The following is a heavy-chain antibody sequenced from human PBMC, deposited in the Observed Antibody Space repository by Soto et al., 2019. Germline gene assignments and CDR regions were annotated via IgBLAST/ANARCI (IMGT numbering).Heavy chain of an antibody. J-gene: IGHJ5*02. CDR3: ARDNNGDYVLWFDP. Sequence: QVQLVESGGGVVQPGRSLRLSCAASGFTFSSYGMHWVRQAPGKGLEWVAVIWYDGSNKYYADSVKGRFTISRDNSKNTLYLQMNSLRAEDTAVYYCARDNNGDYVLWFDPWGQGTLVTVSS. D-gene: IGHD4-17*01. CDR2: IWYDGSNK. V-gene: IGHV3-33*01. CDR1: GFTFSSYG.